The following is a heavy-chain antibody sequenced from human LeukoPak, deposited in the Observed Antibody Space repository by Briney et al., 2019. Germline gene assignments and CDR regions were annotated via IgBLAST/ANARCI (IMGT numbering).Heavy chain of an antibody. Sequence: PSETLSLTCAVYGGSFSGYYWSWIRQPPGRGLEWIGEINHSGSTNYNPSLKSRVTISVDTSKNQFSLKLSSVTAADTAVYYCARGDLLRLIGLMNWGQGTLVTVSS. V-gene: IGHV4-34*01. D-gene: IGHD5-12*01. CDR3: ARGDLLRLIGLMN. J-gene: IGHJ4*02. CDR1: GGSFSGYY. CDR2: INHSGST.